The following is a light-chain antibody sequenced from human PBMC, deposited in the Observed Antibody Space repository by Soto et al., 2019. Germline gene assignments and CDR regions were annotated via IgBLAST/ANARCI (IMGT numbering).Light chain of an antibody. V-gene: IGKV3-15*01. CDR1: QSVSSN. Sequence: EIVMTQSQATLSVSPGERATLSCRASQSVSSNLAWYQQKPGQAPRLLIYGASTRATGVPARFSGNGSGTEFTLTISSLQSEDLALYYCQQYNDWPPLTFGGGTKVEI. CDR2: GAS. J-gene: IGKJ4*01. CDR3: QQYNDWPPLT.